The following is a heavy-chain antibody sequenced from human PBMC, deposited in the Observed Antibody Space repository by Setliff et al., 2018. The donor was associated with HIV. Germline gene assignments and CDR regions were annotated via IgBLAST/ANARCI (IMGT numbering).Heavy chain of an antibody. CDR3: ARGSHSSGWPGNWFDP. CDR1: GGTFTTYS. Sequence: ASVKVSCKTSGGTFTTYSVSWVRQAPGQRLEWMGWINAGNGNTKYSQKFQGRVTITRDTSASTAYMELSSLRSEDTAVYYCARGSHSSGWPGNWFDPWGQGTLVTAPQ. J-gene: IGHJ5*02. V-gene: IGHV1-3*01. D-gene: IGHD6-19*01. CDR2: INAGNGNT.